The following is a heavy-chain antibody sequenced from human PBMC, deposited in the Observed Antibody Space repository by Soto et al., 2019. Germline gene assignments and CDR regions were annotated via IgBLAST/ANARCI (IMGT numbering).Heavy chain of an antibody. Sequence: GGSLRLSCPASGFTCSSYARHWVRQAPGKGLEWVAVIWYDGSNKYYADSVKGRFTINPDTSKNQFSLQLNSVTPEDKAVYYCARGGAVAGDETDWFDPWGQGTLVTVSS. CDR1: GFTCSSYA. J-gene: IGHJ5*02. V-gene: IGHV3-33*01. CDR3: ARGGAVAGDETDWFDP. D-gene: IGHD6-19*01. CDR2: IWYDGSNK.